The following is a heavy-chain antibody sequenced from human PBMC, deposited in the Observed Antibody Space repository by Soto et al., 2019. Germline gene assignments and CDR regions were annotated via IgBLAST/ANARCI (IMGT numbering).Heavy chain of an antibody. J-gene: IGHJ6*02. CDR2: INAGNGNT. Sequence: ASVKVSCKASGYTFTSDAMHWVRHAPGQRLEWMGWINAGNGNTKYSQKFQGRVTITRDTSASTAYMELSSLRSEDTAVYYCARTLRYFDWLPDPNYGMDVWGQGTTVTVSS. V-gene: IGHV1-3*01. CDR3: ARTLRYFDWLPDPNYGMDV. D-gene: IGHD3-9*01. CDR1: GYTFTSDA.